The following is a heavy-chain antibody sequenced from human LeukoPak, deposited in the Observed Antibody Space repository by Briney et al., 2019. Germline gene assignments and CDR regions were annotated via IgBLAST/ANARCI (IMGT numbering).Heavy chain of an antibody. D-gene: IGHD3-22*01. Sequence: SETLSLTCTVSGGSISSSSYYWGWIRQPPGKGLEWIGSIYYSGSTYYNPSLKSRVTISVDTSKNQFSLKLSSVTAADTAVYYCARRVYYDSSGYYPYYFDYWGQGTLVTVSS. CDR2: IYYSGST. CDR3: ARRVYYDSSGYYPYYFDY. V-gene: IGHV4-39*07. J-gene: IGHJ4*02. CDR1: GGSISSSSYY.